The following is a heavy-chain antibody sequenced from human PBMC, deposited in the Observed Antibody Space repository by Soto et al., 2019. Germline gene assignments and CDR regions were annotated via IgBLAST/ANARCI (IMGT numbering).Heavy chain of an antibody. J-gene: IGHJ4*02. D-gene: IGHD6-13*01. CDR2: IKPDGTEK. CDR1: GFTFSNYW. V-gene: IGHV3-7*01. CDR3: AREFIAAALIPDY. Sequence: GGSLRLSCVISGFTFSNYWMTWVRQAPGKGLEWVANIKPDGTEKYYADSVKGRFTISRDNAKNSLYLQMNSLRAEDTAVYYCAREFIAAALIPDYWGQGTLVTVSS.